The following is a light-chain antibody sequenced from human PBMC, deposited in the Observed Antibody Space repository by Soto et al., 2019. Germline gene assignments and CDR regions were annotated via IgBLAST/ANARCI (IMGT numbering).Light chain of an antibody. CDR3: SSYTIVSSQV. Sequence: QSALTQPASVSGSPGQSITISCTGTGSDVGVYNYVSWYQQRPGKAPKLLIYEVTNRPSGVSNRFSGSKSGNTASLTISGLQAEDEADYYCSSYTIVSSQVFGPGTKVTVL. J-gene: IGLJ1*01. CDR2: EVT. V-gene: IGLV2-14*01. CDR1: GSDVGVYNY.